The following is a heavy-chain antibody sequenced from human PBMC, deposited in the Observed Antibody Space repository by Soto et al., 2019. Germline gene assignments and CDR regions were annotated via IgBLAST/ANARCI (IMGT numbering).Heavy chain of an antibody. Sequence: PGGSLRLSCAASGFTFNNYGMHWVRQAPGKGLEWVAVISYDGSNKIYADSVKGRFTISRDDSKNTLYVQMNSLRPEDTAVYYCAREKYYDILTGYSNYYGMDVWGQGTTVTVSS. V-gene: IGHV3-30*03. CDR1: GFTFNNYG. D-gene: IGHD3-9*01. CDR3: AREKYYDILTGYSNYYGMDV. J-gene: IGHJ6*02. CDR2: ISYDGSNK.